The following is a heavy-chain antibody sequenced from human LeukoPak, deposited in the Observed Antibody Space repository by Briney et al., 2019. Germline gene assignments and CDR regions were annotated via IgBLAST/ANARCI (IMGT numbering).Heavy chain of an antibody. CDR2: IYYSGST. Sequence: PSETLSLTCTVSGGSISSSSYYWGWIRQPPGKGLEWIGSIYYSGSTYYNPSLKSRVTISVDTSKNQFSLKLSSVTAADTAVYYCARGWWIPIPGYWGQGTLVTVSS. CDR1: GGSISSSSYY. J-gene: IGHJ4*02. V-gene: IGHV4-39*07. CDR3: ARGWWIPIPGY. D-gene: IGHD2-15*01.